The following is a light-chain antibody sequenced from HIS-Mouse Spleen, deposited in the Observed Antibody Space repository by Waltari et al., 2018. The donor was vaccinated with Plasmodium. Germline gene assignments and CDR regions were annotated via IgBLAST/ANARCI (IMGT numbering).Light chain of an antibody. CDR2: GAS. V-gene: IGKV3-15*01. Sequence: EIAMTQSPATVSVSPGETATLPCRARQSVSSNLARYKQKPGQAPRLLIHGASTSATGIPARFSGSGSGTEFTLTISSLQSEDFAVYYCQQYNNWSFTFGPGTKVDIK. CDR1: QSVSSN. J-gene: IGKJ3*01. CDR3: QQYNNWSFT.